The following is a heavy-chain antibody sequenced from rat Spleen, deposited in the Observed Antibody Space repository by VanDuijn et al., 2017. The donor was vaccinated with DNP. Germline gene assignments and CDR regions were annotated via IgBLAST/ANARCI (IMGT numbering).Heavy chain of an antibody. J-gene: IGHJ4*01. CDR2: INTSGGNT. V-gene: IGHV5S13*01. CDR1: GFTFSNYD. Sequence: EVQLVESGGDLVQPGGSLKLSCAASGFTFSNYDMAWVRQAPKKGLEWVATINTSGGNTYYQDSVKGRFTISRDNAKNTLYLQMDSLRSEDTATYYCTTRGDFDYWGQGTSVTVSS. D-gene: IGHD1-6*01. CDR3: TTRGDFDY.